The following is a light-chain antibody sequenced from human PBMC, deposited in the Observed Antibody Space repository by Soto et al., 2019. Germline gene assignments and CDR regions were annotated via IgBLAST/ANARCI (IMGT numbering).Light chain of an antibody. CDR3: SSYAGSSNV. CDR2: EVN. CDR1: SSDVGGYNY. J-gene: IGLJ1*01. Sequence: QPALTQPPSASGSPGQSVAISCTGTSSDVGGYNYVSWYQQHPGKAPKLMIYEVNKRPSGVPDSFSGSKSGNTASLTVSGLQAEDEADYYCSSYAGSSNVFGTGTKVTV. V-gene: IGLV2-8*01.